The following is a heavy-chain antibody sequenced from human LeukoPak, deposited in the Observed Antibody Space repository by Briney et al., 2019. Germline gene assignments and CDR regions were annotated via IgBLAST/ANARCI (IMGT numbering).Heavy chain of an antibody. J-gene: IGHJ4*02. CDR2: ITSGAGST. V-gene: IGHV3-11*01. CDR3: TRERRGTYYAFES. Sequence: GGSLRLSCAASGFSISDYYMSWIRQSPGKGLEWISYITSGAGSTKYADSVKGRFTISRDTAKNSVALQLNSLRAEDTAVYYCTRERRGTYYAFESWGQGTLVTVSS. D-gene: IGHD3-16*01. CDR1: GFSISDYY.